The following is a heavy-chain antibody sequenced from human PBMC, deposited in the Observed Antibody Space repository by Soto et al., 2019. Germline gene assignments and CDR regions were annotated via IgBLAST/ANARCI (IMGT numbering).Heavy chain of an antibody. CDR3: ARDFRDYYDTQTFVD. D-gene: IGHD3-22*01. Sequence: SETLSLTCAVSGGSISSGGYSWSWIRQPPGKGLEWIGYMYHSGSTYYNPSLKSRVTISIDRSKNQFSLKLSSVTAADTAVYYCARDFRDYYDTQTFVDWGQGTLVTVSS. J-gene: IGHJ4*02. CDR2: MYHSGST. V-gene: IGHV4-30-2*01. CDR1: GGSISSGGYS.